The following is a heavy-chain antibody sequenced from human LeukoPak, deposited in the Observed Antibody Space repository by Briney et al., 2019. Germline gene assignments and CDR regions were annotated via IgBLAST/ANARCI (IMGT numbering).Heavy chain of an antibody. CDR2: ILSTGTT. CDR1: GFPFSASA. CDR3: ATVKYDYGDPVGWFDP. Sequence: PGGSLRLSCAASGFPFSASAMTWVRQAPGKGLEWVSHILSTGTTYYADSVRGRFTISRDNSKNTLYLLMASLRADDTAVYYCATVKYDYGDPVGWFDPWDQGTLVTVSS. V-gene: IGHV3-23*01. D-gene: IGHD4-17*01. J-gene: IGHJ5*02.